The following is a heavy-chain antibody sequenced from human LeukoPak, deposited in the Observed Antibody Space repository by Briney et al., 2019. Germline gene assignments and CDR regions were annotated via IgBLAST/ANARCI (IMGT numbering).Heavy chain of an antibody. J-gene: IGHJ3*02. CDR1: GGSFSGYY. V-gene: IGHV4-34*01. D-gene: IGHD3-22*01. CDR2: INHSGST. CDR3: AREGGGGYYDSSGYSYAFDI. Sequence: SETLPLTCAVYGGSFSGYYWSWIRQPPGKGLEWIGEINHSGSTNYNPSLKSRVTISVDTSKNQFSLNLSSVTAADTAVYYCAREGGGGYYDSSGYSYAFDIWGQGTMVTVSS.